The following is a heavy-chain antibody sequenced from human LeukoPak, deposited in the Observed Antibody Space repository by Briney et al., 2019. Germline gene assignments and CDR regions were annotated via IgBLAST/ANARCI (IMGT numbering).Heavy chain of an antibody. Sequence: ASVKVSCKASGYTFTGYYMHWVRQAPGQGLEWMGWINPNSGGTNYAQKFQGRVTMTRDTSISTAYMELSRLRSDDTAVYYCARDLFSNYYDSAIDPWGQGTLVTVSS. CDR2: INPNSGGT. V-gene: IGHV1-2*02. CDR3: ARDLFSNYYDSAIDP. CDR1: GYTFTGYY. D-gene: IGHD3-22*01. J-gene: IGHJ5*02.